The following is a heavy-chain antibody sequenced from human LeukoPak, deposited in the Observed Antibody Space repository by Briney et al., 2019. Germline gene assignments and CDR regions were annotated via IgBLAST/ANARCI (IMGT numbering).Heavy chain of an antibody. CDR3: ARGGFDSSWPTFDY. Sequence: GGSLRLSCAASGFTFSSYSMNWVRQAPGKGLEWVSSISSSSSYIYYADSVKGRFTISRDNAKNSLYLQMNSLRSEDTAVYYCARGGFDSSWPTFDYWGQGTLVTVSS. CDR1: GFTFSSYS. CDR2: ISSSSSYI. V-gene: IGHV3-21*04. J-gene: IGHJ4*02. D-gene: IGHD6-13*01.